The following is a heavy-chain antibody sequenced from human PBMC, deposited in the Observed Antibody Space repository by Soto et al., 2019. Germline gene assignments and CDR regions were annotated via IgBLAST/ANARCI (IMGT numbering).Heavy chain of an antibody. D-gene: IGHD3-10*01. CDR1: GGTFSSYA. V-gene: IGHV1-69*13. Sequence: SVKVSCKASGGTFSSYAISWVRQAPGQGLEWMGGIIPIFGTANYAQKFQGRVTITADESTSTAYMELSSLRSEDTAVYYCARMLIRGSYYFWEYGYWGQGTLVTVSS. CDR2: IIPIFGTA. CDR3: ARMLIRGSYYFWEYGY. J-gene: IGHJ4*02.